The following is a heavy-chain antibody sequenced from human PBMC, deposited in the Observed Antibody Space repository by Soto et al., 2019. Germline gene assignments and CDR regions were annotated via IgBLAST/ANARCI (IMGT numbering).Heavy chain of an antibody. V-gene: IGHV1-69*02. CDR2: IITISGIS. Sequence: QVQLVQSGAEVKKPGSSVKVSCKASRATFSSYIINWVRQAPGQGPEWMARIITISGISNSAQKFQGRVTLTADKSTTTAYMELSSLRSEDTDVYYCAPAGNTYDFLAPFSYYYMDVWGKCATVTVSS. J-gene: IGHJ6*03. CDR1: RATFSSYI. D-gene: IGHD3-3*01. CDR3: APAGNTYDFLAPFSYYYMDV.